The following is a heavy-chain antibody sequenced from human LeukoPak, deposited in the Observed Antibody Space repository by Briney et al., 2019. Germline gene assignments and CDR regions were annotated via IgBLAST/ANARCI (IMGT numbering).Heavy chain of an antibody. CDR2: ISAYNGNT. J-gene: IGHJ5*02. Sequence: ASVKVSCKASGYTFTSYGISWVRQAPGQGLEWMGWISAYNGNTNYAQKLQGRVTMTTDTSTSTAYMELRSLRSGDTAVYYCARRQLEPHWFDPWGQGTLVTVSS. CDR1: GYTFTSYG. D-gene: IGHD1-1*01. CDR3: ARRQLEPHWFDP. V-gene: IGHV1-18*01.